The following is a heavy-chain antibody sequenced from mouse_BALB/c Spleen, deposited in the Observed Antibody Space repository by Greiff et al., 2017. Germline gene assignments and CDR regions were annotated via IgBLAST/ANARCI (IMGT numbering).Heavy chain of an antibody. Sequence: EVQLQQSGPELVKPGASVKIPCKASRYTFTDYNMDWVKQSHGKSLEWIGDINPNNGGTIYNQKFKGKATLTVDKSSSTAYMELRSLTSEDTAVYYCARDGNYYGWFAYWGQGTLVTVSA. J-gene: IGHJ3*01. CDR2: INPNNGGT. CDR1: RYTFTDYN. V-gene: IGHV1-18*01. CDR3: ARDGNYYGWFAY. D-gene: IGHD1-1*01.